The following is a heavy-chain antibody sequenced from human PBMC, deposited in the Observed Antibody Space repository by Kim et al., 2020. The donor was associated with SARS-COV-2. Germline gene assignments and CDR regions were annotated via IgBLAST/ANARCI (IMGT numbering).Heavy chain of an antibody. D-gene: IGHD3-10*01. Sequence: SVKVSCKASGGTFSSYAISWVRQAPGQGLEWMGGIIPIFGTAKNAQKFQGRVTITADESTSTAYMELSSLRSEDTAVYYCARLVTYGSVDYWGRGTLVTVSS. CDR3: ARLVTYGSVDY. CDR2: IIPIFGTA. J-gene: IGHJ4*02. V-gene: IGHV1-69*13. CDR1: GGTFSSYA.